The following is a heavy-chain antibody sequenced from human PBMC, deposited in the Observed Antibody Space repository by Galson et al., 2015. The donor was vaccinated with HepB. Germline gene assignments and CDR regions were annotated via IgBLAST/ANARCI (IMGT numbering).Heavy chain of an antibody. Sequence: SVKVSCKASGGTFSSYAISWVRQAPGQGLEWMGGIIPIFGTANYAQKFQGRVTITADESTSTAYMELSSLRSEDTAVYYCARGYAHGGTTLITIFGVPIRGDNWFDPWGQGTLVTVSS. CDR3: ARGYAHGGTTLITIFGVPIRGDNWFDP. CDR1: GGTFSSYA. J-gene: IGHJ5*02. D-gene: IGHD3-3*01. CDR2: IIPIFGTA. V-gene: IGHV1-69*13.